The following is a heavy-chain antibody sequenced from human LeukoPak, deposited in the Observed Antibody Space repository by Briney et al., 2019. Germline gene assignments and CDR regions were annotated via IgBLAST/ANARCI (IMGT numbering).Heavy chain of an antibody. CDR3: ARAVAGDYFDY. CDR2: ISSSISYT. CDR1: GFTFSDYY. J-gene: IGHJ4*02. D-gene: IGHD6-19*01. V-gene: IGHV3-11*06. Sequence: PGGSLTLSCAASGFTFSDYYMSWIRQAPGKGLEWLSYISSSISYTNYADSVKGRFTISRDNAKNSLYLQMNSLRAEDTAVYYCARAVAGDYFDYWGQGTLVTVSS.